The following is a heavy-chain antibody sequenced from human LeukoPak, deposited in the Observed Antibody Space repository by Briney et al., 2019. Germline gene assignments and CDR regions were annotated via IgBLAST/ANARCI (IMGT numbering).Heavy chain of an antibody. D-gene: IGHD6-19*01. V-gene: IGHV3-23*01. CDR3: ASGGGWVFFN. J-gene: IGHJ4*02. CDR2: ISGSGGST. Sequence: GSLRLSCAASGFTFTSYAMTWVRQTPGKGLEWVSDISGSGGSTYYADSVKGRFTISRDNARNSQFLHMNSLRAEDTAVYYCASGGGWVFFNWGRGTLVTVSS. CDR1: GFTFTSYA.